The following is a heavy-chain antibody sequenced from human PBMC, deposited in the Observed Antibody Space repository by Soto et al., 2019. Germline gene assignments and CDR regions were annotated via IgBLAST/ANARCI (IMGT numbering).Heavy chain of an antibody. J-gene: IGHJ5*02. V-gene: IGHV4-31*03. D-gene: IGHD2-21*01. CDR1: GAALNSGNYY. CDR2: IYVTGAV. CDR3: ARLRIATNNYKWFDP. Sequence: SETLSLTCSVSGAALNSGNYYWSWIRQVPGKGLGWIGHIYVTGAVDYNPSLRDRITISQDTSERQFSLNLRLVTAADTAVYYCARLRIATNNYKWFDPWGQGTLVTV.